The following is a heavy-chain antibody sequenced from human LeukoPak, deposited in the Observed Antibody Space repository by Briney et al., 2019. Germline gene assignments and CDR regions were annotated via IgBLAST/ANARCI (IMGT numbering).Heavy chain of an antibody. V-gene: IGHV3-30*03. CDR3: ARVRESGSPMKAFDI. CDR2: ISYDGSNK. J-gene: IGHJ3*02. Sequence: PGRSLRLSCAASGFTFSSYGMHWVRQAPGKGLEWVAVISYDGSNKYYADSVKGRFTISRDNSKNTLYLQMNSLRDEDSAVYYCARVRESGSPMKAFDIWGQGTMVTVSS. CDR1: GFTFSSYG. D-gene: IGHD6-13*01.